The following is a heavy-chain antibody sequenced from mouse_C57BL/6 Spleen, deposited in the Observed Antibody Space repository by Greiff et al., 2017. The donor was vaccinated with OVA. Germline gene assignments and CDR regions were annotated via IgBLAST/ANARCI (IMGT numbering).Heavy chain of an antibody. CDR3: ARHEGGGDSSGYNYAMDY. CDR2: FYPGSGSI. Sequence: VQRVESGAELVKPGASVKLSCKASGYTFTEYTIHWVKQRSGQGLEWIGWFYPGSGSIKYNEKFKDKATLTADKSSSTVYMELSRLTSEDSAVYFCARHEGGGDSSGYNYAMDYWGQGTSVTVSS. J-gene: IGHJ4*01. CDR1: GYTFTEYT. D-gene: IGHD3-2*02. V-gene: IGHV1-62-2*01.